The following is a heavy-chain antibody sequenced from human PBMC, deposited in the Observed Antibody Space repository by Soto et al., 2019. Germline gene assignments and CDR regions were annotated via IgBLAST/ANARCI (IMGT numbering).Heavy chain of an antibody. V-gene: IGHV4-30-4*01. Sequence: SETLSLTCTVSGGSISGGVGGLYYWSWIRQPPGKGLEWIGYIYDSGSTYYNPSLKSRVTISVDTSKNQFSLRLSSVTAADTAVYHSPREVIPLTTDWYFDLWGRGNLVTVSS. CDR2: IYDSGST. CDR3: PREVIPLTTDWYFDL. J-gene: IGHJ2*01. D-gene: IGHD4-17*01. CDR1: GGSISGGVGGLYY.